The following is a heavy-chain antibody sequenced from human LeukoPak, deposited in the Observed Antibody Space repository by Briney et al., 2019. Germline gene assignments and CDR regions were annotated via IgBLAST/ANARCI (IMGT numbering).Heavy chain of an antibody. Sequence: SDALSLTCAVYGGSFSGYYWSWIRQPPGKGLEWIGEINHSGSTNYNPSLKSRVTVSVDTSKNQFSLKLNSMTAADTAVYYCAITVTTLELFGSWGQGTLVTVSS. CDR3: AITVTTLELFGS. D-gene: IGHD4-17*01. V-gene: IGHV4-34*01. J-gene: IGHJ4*02. CDR1: GGSFSGYY. CDR2: INHSGST.